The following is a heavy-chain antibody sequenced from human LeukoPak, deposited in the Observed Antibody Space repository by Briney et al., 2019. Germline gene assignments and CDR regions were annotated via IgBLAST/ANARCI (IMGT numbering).Heavy chain of an antibody. Sequence: TGGSLRLSCAASGFTFSSYGMHWVRQAPGKGLEWVAVISYDGSNKYYADSVKGRFTISRDNSKNTLYLQMNSLRAEDTAVYYCAKEMLVRGPVWIGAFDIWGQGTMVTVSS. J-gene: IGHJ3*02. CDR1: GFTFSSYG. CDR2: ISYDGSNK. D-gene: IGHD3-10*01. V-gene: IGHV3-30*18. CDR3: AKEMLVRGPVWIGAFDI.